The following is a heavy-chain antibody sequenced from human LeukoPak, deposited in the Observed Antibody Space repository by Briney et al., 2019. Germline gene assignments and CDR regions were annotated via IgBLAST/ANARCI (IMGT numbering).Heavy chain of an antibody. CDR2: IHYTGST. Sequence: KPSETLSLTCTVSGDSITSYYWSWIRRPPGKGLEWIGYIHYTGSTNYPPSLTSRVSMAVDTSDNRFSLKLTSVTAADTAVYYCARGGPNSSGYTVDAFDIWGLGTMITVSS. CDR3: ARGGPNSSGYTVDAFDI. D-gene: IGHD3-22*01. V-gene: IGHV4-59*01. J-gene: IGHJ3*02. CDR1: GDSITSYY.